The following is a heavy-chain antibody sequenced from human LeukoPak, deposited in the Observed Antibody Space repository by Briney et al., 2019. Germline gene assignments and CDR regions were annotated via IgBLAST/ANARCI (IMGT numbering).Heavy chain of an antibody. J-gene: IGHJ4*02. CDR2: IYYSGST. V-gene: IGHV4-59*01. CDR1: GVSISSYY. Sequence: PSETLSLTCTVSGVSISSYYWSWLPQPPGQGLEWFGNIYYSGSTNYNPSLKSRVTISVDTSKNQFSLKLSSVAAADTAVYYCARAGDYCSGSSCYLDYWGRGTLVTVSS. D-gene: IGHD2-15*01. CDR3: ARAGDYCSGSSCYLDY.